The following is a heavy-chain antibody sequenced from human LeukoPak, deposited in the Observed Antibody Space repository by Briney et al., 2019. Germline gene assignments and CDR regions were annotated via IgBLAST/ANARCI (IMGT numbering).Heavy chain of an antibody. D-gene: IGHD6-13*01. V-gene: IGHV4-4*07. Sequence: SETLSLTCTVSGGSISSSYWSWIRQPAGKGLEWIGRIYSSGSTNYNASLKSRVTMSVDTYKNQFSLRLSSVTAADTAVYYCARHSSSWDFDYWGQGTLVTVSS. CDR2: IYSSGST. J-gene: IGHJ4*02. CDR1: GGSISSSY. CDR3: ARHSSSWDFDY.